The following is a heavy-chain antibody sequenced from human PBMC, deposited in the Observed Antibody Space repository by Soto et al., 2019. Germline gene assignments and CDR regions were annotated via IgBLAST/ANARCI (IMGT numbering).Heavy chain of an antibody. CDR2: IYYSGST. Sequence: TSETLSLTCTVSGGSISSYYWSWIRQPPGKGLEWIGYIYYSGSTNYNPSLKSRVTISVDTSKNQFSLKLSSVTAADTAVYYCARDRPSDTYGDEYYYGMDVWGQGTTVTVSS. J-gene: IGHJ6*02. V-gene: IGHV4-59*01. CDR1: GGSISSYY. CDR3: ARDRPSDTYGDEYYYGMDV. D-gene: IGHD4-17*01.